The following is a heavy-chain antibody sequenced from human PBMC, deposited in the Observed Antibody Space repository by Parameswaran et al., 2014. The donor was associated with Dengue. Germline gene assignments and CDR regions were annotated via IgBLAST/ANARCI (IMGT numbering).Heavy chain of an antibody. CDR2: IKQDGSEK. D-gene: IGHD2-2*02. V-gene: IGHV3-7*03. Sequence: VRQAPGKGLEWVANIKQDGSEKYYVDSVKGRFTISRDNAKNSLYLQMNSLRAEDTAVYYCAREALLGYVVVPAAISYATRGRTYYYYYGMDVWGQGTTVTVSS. J-gene: IGHJ6*02. CDR3: AREALLGYVVVPAAISYATRGRTYYYYYGMDV.